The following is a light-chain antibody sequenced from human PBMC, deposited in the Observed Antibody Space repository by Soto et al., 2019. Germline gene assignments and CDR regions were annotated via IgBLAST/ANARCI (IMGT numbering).Light chain of an antibody. CDR3: GTWDSSLSAVV. Sequence: QSVLTQPPSVSAAPGQSIAISCSGSSSSIGNNYVCWYQHLPGTAPKLLIYDNNKRPSVIPDRFSGSKSGTSATLDITGLQTGDEADYYCGTWDSSLSAVVFGGGTKVTVL. J-gene: IGLJ2*01. V-gene: IGLV1-51*01. CDR1: SSSIGNNY. CDR2: DNN.